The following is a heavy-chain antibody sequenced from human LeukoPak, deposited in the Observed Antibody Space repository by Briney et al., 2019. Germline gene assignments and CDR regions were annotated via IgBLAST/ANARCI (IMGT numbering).Heavy chain of an antibody. CDR2: IIPIFGIA. D-gene: IGHD3-22*01. V-gene: IGHV1-69*04. J-gene: IGHJ4*02. Sequence: SVKVSCKGSGGTFSSYAISWVRQAPGQGLEWMGKIIPIFGIANYAQKIQGRVTITADKSTSTAYMELSSLRSEDTAVYYCAREMYYYDSSGYYSFDYWGQGTLVTVSS. CDR1: GGTFSSYA. CDR3: AREMYYYDSSGYYSFDY.